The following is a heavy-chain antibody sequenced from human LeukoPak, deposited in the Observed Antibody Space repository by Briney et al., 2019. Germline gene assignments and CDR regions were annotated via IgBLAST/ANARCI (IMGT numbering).Heavy chain of an antibody. J-gene: IGHJ4*02. CDR2: ISGSGGST. CDR3: AKGRMIVVVITPNDY. Sequence: TGGSLRLSCAASGFTFSSYAMSWVRQAPGKGLEWVSAISGSGGSTYYADSVKGRFTISRDNSKDTLYLQMNSLRAEDTAVYYCAKGRMIVVVITPNDYWGQGTLVTVSS. D-gene: IGHD3-22*01. V-gene: IGHV3-23*01. CDR1: GFTFSSYA.